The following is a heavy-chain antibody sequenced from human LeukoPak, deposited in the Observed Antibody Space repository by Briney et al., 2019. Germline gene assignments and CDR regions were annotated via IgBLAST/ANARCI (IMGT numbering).Heavy chain of an antibody. J-gene: IGHJ4*02. Sequence: GGSLRLSCAASGFTFSSYGMHWVRQAPGKGLEWVAFIQYDASYKYYTDSVKGRFTISRDNSKNTLYLQMNSLRAEDTAVYYCARAGSHRNSGYDYWGQGILVTVSS. CDR1: GFTFSSYG. CDR3: ARAGSHRNSGYDY. D-gene: IGHD5-12*01. V-gene: IGHV3-30*02. CDR2: IQYDASYK.